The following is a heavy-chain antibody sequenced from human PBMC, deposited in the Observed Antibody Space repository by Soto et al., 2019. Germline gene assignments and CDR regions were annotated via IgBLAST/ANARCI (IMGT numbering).Heavy chain of an antibody. V-gene: IGHV4-31*03. Sequence: PSETLSLICTVSGGSISSGGYYWSWIRQHPGKGLEWIGYIYYSGSTYYNPSLKSRVTISVDTSKNQFSLKLSSVTAADTAVYYCASGKEYYDFWSGRPWPAYYYYYGMDVWGQGTTVTVSS. CDR1: GGSISSGGYY. CDR3: ASGKEYYDFWSGRPWPAYYYYYGMDV. J-gene: IGHJ6*02. D-gene: IGHD3-3*01. CDR2: IYYSGST.